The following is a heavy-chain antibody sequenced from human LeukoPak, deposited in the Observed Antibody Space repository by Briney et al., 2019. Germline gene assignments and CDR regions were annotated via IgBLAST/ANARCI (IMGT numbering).Heavy chain of an antibody. Sequence: GGSMRLSCAASGLAFSAYKMHWVRQAPRKGLVWVSRISTDGYTTDYADFVQGRFTASRDNTKNTWSLEMNSLRAEDAAVYYCVVGGSPGYWGQGTLVTVSS. D-gene: IGHD2-15*01. V-gene: IGHV3-74*01. CDR1: GLAFSAYK. J-gene: IGHJ4*02. CDR3: VVGGSPGY. CDR2: ISTDGYTT.